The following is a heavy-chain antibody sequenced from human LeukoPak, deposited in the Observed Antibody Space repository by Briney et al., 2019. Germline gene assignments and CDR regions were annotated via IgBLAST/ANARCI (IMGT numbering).Heavy chain of an antibody. CDR1: GYSFTSYW. D-gene: IGHD2-15*01. Sequence: GDSLKISCKGSGYSFTSYWISLVRQMPGKGLEWMGRIDPSDSYTNYSPSFQGHVTISADKSISTAYLQWSSLKASDTAMYYCARLCSGGSCYSDFDYWGQGTLVTVST. J-gene: IGHJ4*02. CDR2: IDPSDSYT. CDR3: ARLCSGGSCYSDFDY. V-gene: IGHV5-10-1*01.